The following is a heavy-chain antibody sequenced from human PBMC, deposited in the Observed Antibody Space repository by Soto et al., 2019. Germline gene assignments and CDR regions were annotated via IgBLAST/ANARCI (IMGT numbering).Heavy chain of an antibody. V-gene: IGHV4-30-2*01. CDR2: IYHSGST. Sequence: SETLSLTCAVSGGSISGGGYSWSWIRQPPGKGLEWIGYIYHSGSTYYNPSLKSRVTISVDRSKNQFSLKLSSVTAADTAMYYCARGMTTVTTYDYWGHGTLVTVSS. CDR1: GGSISGGGYS. J-gene: IGHJ4*01. CDR3: ARGMTTVTTYDY. D-gene: IGHD4-17*01.